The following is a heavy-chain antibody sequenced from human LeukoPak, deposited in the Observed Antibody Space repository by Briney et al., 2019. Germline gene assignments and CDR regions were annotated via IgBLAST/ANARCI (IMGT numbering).Heavy chain of an antibody. D-gene: IGHD2-15*01. CDR2: ISYDGSNE. CDR1: GFTFSSYG. J-gene: IGHJ6*02. CDR3: AKGMYCSGGSCYPDVGYYYYYGMDV. Sequence: PGGSLRLSCAASGFTFSSYGMHWVRQAPGKGLQWVAVISYDGSNEYYADSVKGRFTISRDNSKNTLYLQMNSLRAEDTAVYYCAKGMYCSGGSCYPDVGYYYYYGMDVWGQGTTVTVSS. V-gene: IGHV3-30*18.